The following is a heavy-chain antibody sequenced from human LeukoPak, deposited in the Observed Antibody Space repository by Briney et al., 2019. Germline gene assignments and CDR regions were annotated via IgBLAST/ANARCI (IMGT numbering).Heavy chain of an antibody. CDR3: ARESTYYYGMDV. Sequence: GGSLRLSCAASGFTDSSNYMSWVRQAPGKGLEWVSVIYSGGSTYYADSVKGRFTISRDDAKNSLYLQMDSLRAEDTAVYYCARESTYYYGMDVWGQGTTVTVSS. J-gene: IGHJ6*02. CDR2: IYSGGST. CDR1: GFTDSSNY. V-gene: IGHV3-53*01.